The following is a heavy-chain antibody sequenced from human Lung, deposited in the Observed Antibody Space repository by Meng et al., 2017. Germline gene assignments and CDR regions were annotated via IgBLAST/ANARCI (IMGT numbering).Heavy chain of an antibody. J-gene: IGHJ4*02. D-gene: IGHD4-11*01. CDR2: INHSWST. Sequence: QLQQWGPGRLHPWVSLALTCVVSGWSFSDYYWSWIRQPPRKGLEWIGEINHSWSTNYNQSLESRATISVDTSQNNLSLKLSSVTAADSAVYYCARGPTTMAHDFDYWGQGTLVTVSS. CDR3: ARGPTTMAHDFDY. CDR1: GWSFSDYY. V-gene: IGHV4-34*01.